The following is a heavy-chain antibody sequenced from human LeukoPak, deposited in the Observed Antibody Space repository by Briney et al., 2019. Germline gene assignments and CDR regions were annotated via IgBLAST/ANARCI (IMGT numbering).Heavy chain of an antibody. CDR3: AKWMVRRDFWSGAFDI. V-gene: IGHV3-30-3*02. Sequence: AGGSLRLSCAASGLTFSSYAMNWVRQAPGKGLEWVAVISYDGSDKYYPDSVKGRFTISRDNSKNTLYLQMNSLRGEDTAIYYCAKWMVRRDFWSGAFDIWGQGTMVTV. CDR2: ISYDGSDK. J-gene: IGHJ3*02. D-gene: IGHD3-3*01. CDR1: GLTFSSYA.